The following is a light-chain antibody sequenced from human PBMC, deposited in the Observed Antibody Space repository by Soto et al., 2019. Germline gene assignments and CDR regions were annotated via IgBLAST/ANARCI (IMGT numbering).Light chain of an antibody. CDR3: QTFDSTLTISWA. CDR2: GDS. V-gene: IGLV1-40*01. CDR1: SSNIGRGYD. Sequence: QSVLTQPPSVSGAPGQTVTISCTGSSSNIGRGYDVHWYQQVPGSAPRLLLSGDSNRPSGVPDRFSGSRSGTSASLAITGLQAEDEADYYCQTFDSTLTISWAFGGGTQLTVL. J-gene: IGLJ3*02.